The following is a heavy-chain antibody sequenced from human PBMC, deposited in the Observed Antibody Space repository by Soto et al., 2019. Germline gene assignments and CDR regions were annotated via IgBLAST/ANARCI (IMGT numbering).Heavy chain of an antibody. D-gene: IGHD6-19*01. J-gene: IGHJ4*02. CDR1: GYTFTSYY. CDR3: ARGVSGWSPFDL. V-gene: IGHV1-2*04. CDR2: INPNSGVT. Sequence: ASVKVSCKASGYTFTSYYMHWVRQAPGQGLEWMGWINPNSGVTNYAQKFQGWVTLTRDTSVSTAYMELNRLKSDDTAVFFCARGVSGWSPFDLWGQGTLVTVSS.